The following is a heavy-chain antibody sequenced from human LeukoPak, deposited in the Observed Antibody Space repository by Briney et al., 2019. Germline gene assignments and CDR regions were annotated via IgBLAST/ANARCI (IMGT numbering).Heavy chain of an antibody. CDR1: GDSISSYY. V-gene: IGHV4-59*01. CDR2: ILYSGST. J-gene: IGHJ4*02. Sequence: SETLSLTCTVSGDSISSYYWSWIRQPPGKGLEWIGYILYSGSTNYNPSLKSRVTISVDTSKKQFSLKLSSVTAADTAVYYCARDCAPYGSSSWYHIDYWGQGTLVTVSS. CDR3: ARDCAPYGSSSWYHIDY. D-gene: IGHD6-13*01.